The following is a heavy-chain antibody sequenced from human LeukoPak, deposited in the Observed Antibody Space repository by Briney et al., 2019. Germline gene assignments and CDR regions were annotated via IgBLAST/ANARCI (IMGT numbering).Heavy chain of an antibody. CDR2: IIPIFGTA. V-gene: IGHV1-69*05. D-gene: IGHD2-15*01. Sequence: SVKVSCKASGGTFSSYAISWVRQAPGQGLEWMGGIIPIFGTANYAQKFQGRVTITTDESTSTAYMELSSLRSEDTAGYYCARDPGYCSGGSCYSRGPFDYWGQGTLVTVSS. CDR1: GGTFSSYA. CDR3: ARDPGYCSGGSCYSRGPFDY. J-gene: IGHJ4*02.